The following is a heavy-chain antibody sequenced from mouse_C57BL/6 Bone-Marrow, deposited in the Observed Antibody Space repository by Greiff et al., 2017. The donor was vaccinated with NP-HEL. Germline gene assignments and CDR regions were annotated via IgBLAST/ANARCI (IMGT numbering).Heavy chain of an antibody. V-gene: IGHV1-62-2*01. CDR1: GYTFTEYT. Sequence: QVQLQQSGAELVKPGASVKLSCKASGYTFTEYTIHWVKQRSGQGLEWIGWFYPGSGSIKYNEKFKDKATLTADKSSSTVYMALSRLTSEDAAVYFCARHEEREGIYYGYYFDYWGQGTTLTVSS. CDR2: FYPGSGSI. CDR3: ARHEEREGIYYGYYFDY. D-gene: IGHD2-1*01. J-gene: IGHJ2*01.